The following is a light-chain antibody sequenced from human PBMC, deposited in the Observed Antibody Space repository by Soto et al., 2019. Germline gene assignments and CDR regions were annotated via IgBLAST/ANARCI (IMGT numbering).Light chain of an antibody. V-gene: IGKV3-15*01. CDR3: QQDSSWPLS. J-gene: IGKJ4*01. CDR1: QGIRSS. CDR2: GAS. Sequence: EIVMTQSPATLSVSPGERVTLSCRASQGIRSSLAWYQQKPGQAPRLLIYGASIRATGVPATFSGSGSGTEFTLSISSLQSEHVGVYYCQQDSSWPLSCGGGTEVEIK.